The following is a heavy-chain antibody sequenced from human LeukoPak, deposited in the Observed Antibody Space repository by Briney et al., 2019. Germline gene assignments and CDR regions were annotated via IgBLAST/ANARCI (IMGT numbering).Heavy chain of an antibody. Sequence: SETLSLTCAVYGGSFSGYYWSWIRQPPGKGLEWIGEINHSGSTNYNPSLKSRVTISVDTSKNQFSLKLSSVTAADTAVYYCARDSKYPVNYYDILTGYYRNDSWGPGTLVTVSS. J-gene: IGHJ4*02. CDR3: ARDSKYPVNYYDILTGYYRNDS. CDR2: INHSGST. V-gene: IGHV4-34*01. CDR1: GGSFSGYY. D-gene: IGHD3-9*01.